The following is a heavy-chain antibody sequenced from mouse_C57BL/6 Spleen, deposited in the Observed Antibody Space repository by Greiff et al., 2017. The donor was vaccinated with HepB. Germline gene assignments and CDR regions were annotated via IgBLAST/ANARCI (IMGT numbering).Heavy chain of an antibody. CDR1: GFTFSSYA. CDR2: ISSGGDYI. Sequence: EVKLMESGEGLVKPGGSLKLSCAASGFTFSSYAMSWVRQTPEKRLEWVAYISSGGDYIYYADTVKGRFTISRDNARNTLYLQMSSLKSEDTAMYYCTRDPDYYGSSEAMDYWGQGTSVTVSS. J-gene: IGHJ4*01. D-gene: IGHD1-1*01. CDR3: TRDPDYYGSSEAMDY. V-gene: IGHV5-9-1*02.